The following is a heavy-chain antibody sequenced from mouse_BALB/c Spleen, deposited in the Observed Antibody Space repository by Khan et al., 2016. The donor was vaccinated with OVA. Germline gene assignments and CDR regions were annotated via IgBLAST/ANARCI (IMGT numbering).Heavy chain of an antibody. CDR2: INYGGSN. V-gene: IGHV3-6*02. CDR3: GRGGRWFDY. J-gene: IGHJ3*01. CDR1: GYSITSGYY. Sequence: EVELVESGPGLVKPSQSLSLTCSVTGYSITSGYYWNWIRQFPGNKLEWMGYINYGGSNNYNPSLKNRISITRDTSTNQLFLKLNSVTTEDTATYYCGRGGRWFDYWGQGTLVTVSA.